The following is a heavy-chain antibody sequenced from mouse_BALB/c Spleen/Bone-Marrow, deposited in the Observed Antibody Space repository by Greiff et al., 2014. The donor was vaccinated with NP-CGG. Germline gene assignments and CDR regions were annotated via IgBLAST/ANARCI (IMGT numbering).Heavy chain of an antibody. CDR2: IYPGDGDT. J-gene: IGHJ4*01. CDR3: ARGDYGSSYEGAMDY. Sequence: QVQLQQPGAELARPGASVKLSCKASGYTFTSYWMQWVKQRPGQGLDWIGAIYPGDGDTRYTQKFKGKATLTADKSSSTAYMQLSSLASEDSAVYYCARGDYGSSYEGAMDYWGQGTSVTVSS. D-gene: IGHD1-1*01. CDR1: GYTFTSYW. V-gene: IGHV1-87*01.